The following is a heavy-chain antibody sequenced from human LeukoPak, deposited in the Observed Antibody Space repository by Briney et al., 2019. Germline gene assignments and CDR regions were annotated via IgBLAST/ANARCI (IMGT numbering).Heavy chain of an antibody. CDR2: ISGSGGST. D-gene: IGHD6-19*01. Sequence: GGSLRLSCAASGFTFSSYAMSWVRQAPGKGLEWVSAISGSGGSTYYADSVKGRFTISRDNSKNTLYLQMNSLRAEDTAVYYCAKGRLGEGHSSGWGPECYFDYWGQGTLVTVSS. CDR3: AKGRLGEGHSSGWGPECYFDY. J-gene: IGHJ4*02. V-gene: IGHV3-23*01. CDR1: GFTFSSYA.